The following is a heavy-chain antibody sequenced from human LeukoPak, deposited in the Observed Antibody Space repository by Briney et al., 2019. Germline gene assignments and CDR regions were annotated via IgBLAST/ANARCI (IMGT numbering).Heavy chain of an antibody. CDR3: ARLVPSTSCLDY. Sequence: GESLKISCKGSGYSFTSYWIGWVRQMPGKGLEWMGIIYPGDSYTRYSPPFQGQVTFSADKSISTAYLQWSSLKASDTAMYYCARLVPSTSCLDYWGQGTLVTVSS. D-gene: IGHD2-2*01. CDR1: GYSFTSYW. CDR2: IYPGDSYT. J-gene: IGHJ4*02. V-gene: IGHV5-51*01.